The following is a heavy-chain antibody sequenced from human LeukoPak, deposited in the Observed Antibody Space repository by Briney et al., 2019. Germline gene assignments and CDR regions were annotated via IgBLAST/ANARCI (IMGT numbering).Heavy chain of an antibody. CDR1: GFTFSSYA. CDR2: ISGSGGST. Sequence: GGSLRLSCAASGFTFSSYAMSWVRQAPGKGLEWVSAISGSGGSTYYADSVKGRFTISRDNSKNTQSLQMNSLRAEDTAVYYCLGYCSGCNCYTRGYWGQGTLVTVSS. J-gene: IGHJ4*02. V-gene: IGHV3-23*01. D-gene: IGHD2-15*01. CDR3: LGYCSGCNCYTRGY.